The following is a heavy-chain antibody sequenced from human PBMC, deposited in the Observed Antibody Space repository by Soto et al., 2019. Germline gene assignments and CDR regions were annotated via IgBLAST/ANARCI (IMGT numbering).Heavy chain of an antibody. D-gene: IGHD6-6*01. CDR1: GGSISSYY. Sequence: SETLSLTCTVSGGSISSYYWSWIRQPPGKGLEWIGYIYYSGSTNYNPSLKSRVTISVDTSKNQFSLKLSSVTAADTAVYYCARDQDSSSSEVWFDPWGQGTLVTVSS. CDR2: IYYSGST. CDR3: ARDQDSSSSEVWFDP. V-gene: IGHV4-59*01. J-gene: IGHJ5*02.